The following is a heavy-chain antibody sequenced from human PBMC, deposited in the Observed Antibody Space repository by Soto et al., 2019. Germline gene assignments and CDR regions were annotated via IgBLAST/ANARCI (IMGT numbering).Heavy chain of an antibody. D-gene: IGHD2-15*01. CDR1: GFTFSDHY. V-gene: IGHV3-72*01. CDR2: IRNRVNSYTT. Sequence: EVQLEESGGGLVQPGGSLRLSCAASGFTFSDHYMDWVRQAPGKGLEWVGRIRNRVNSYTTEYAAPVKGRFTISRDDSXXSLFLEMNSLKNEDTAVYYCAKGYCSGGSCFSGDSWGQGTLVTVSS. CDR3: AKGYCSGGSCFSGDS. J-gene: IGHJ5*01.